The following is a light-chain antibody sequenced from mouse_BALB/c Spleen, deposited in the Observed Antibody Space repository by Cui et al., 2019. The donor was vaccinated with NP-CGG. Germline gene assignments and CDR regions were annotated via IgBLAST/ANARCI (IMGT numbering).Light chain of an antibody. V-gene: IGLV1*01. CDR2: GTN. J-gene: IGLJ1*01. CDR3: ALWYSNHWV. CDR1: TGAVTTSNY. Sequence: QALVPRESAPPTSPGETVTLTCRSSTGAVTTSNYANWVQEKPDHLFTGLIGGTNNRAPGVPARFSGSLIGDKAALTITGAQTEDEAIYFCALWYSNHWVFGGGTKLTVL.